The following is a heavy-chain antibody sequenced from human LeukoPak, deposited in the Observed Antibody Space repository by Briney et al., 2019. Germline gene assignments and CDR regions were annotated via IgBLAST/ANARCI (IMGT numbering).Heavy chain of an antibody. CDR1: GFTFSSYS. V-gene: IGHV3-21*01. CDR2: ISSSSSYI. D-gene: IGHD3-22*01. CDR3: ARGHITMIVVANFDY. J-gene: IGHJ4*02. Sequence: GGSLRLSCAASGFTFSSYSMNWVRQAPGKGLEWVSSISSSSSYIYYADSVKGRFTISRDNAKNSLYLQMNSLRAEDTAVYYCARGHITMIVVANFDYWGQETLVTVSS.